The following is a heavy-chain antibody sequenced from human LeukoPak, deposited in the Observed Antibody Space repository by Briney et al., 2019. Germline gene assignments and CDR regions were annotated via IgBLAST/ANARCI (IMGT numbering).Heavy chain of an antibody. CDR3: ARDAIMVRGVTSDY. J-gene: IGHJ4*02. D-gene: IGHD3-10*01. CDR1: GGSISSYY. Sequence: SETPSLTCTVSGGSISSYYWSWIRQPPGKGLEWIGYIYYSGSTNNNPSLKSRVTISVGTSKNQFSLELSSVTAADTAVYYCARDAIMVRGVTSDYWGQGTLVTVSS. V-gene: IGHV4-59*01. CDR2: IYYSGST.